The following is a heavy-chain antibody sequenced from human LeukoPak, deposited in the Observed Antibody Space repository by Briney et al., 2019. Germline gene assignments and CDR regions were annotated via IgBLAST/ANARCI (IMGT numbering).Heavy chain of an antibody. CDR3: ARQVVVVVAAAGSVPWFDP. CDR2: INHSGST. D-gene: IGHD2-15*01. Sequence: SETLSLTCAVYGGSFSGYYWSWIRRPPGKGLEWIGEINHSGSTNYNPSLKSRVTISVDTSKNQFSLKLSSVTAADTAVYYCARQVVVVVAAAGSVPWFDPWGQGTLVTVSS. V-gene: IGHV4-34*01. J-gene: IGHJ5*02. CDR1: GGSFSGYY.